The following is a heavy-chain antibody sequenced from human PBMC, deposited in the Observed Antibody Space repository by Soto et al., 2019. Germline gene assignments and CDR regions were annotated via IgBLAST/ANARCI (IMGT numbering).Heavy chain of an antibody. V-gene: IGHV4-31*03. CDR2: IYYSGST. D-gene: IGHD3-10*01. Sequence: SSETLSLTCTVSGGSISSGGYYWSWIRQHPGKGLEWIGYIYYSGSTYYNPSLKSRVTISVDTFKNQFSLKLSSVTAADTAFFYCAREAWRVPDYYYGMDVWGKGTTVTVSS. CDR1: GGSISSGGYY. CDR3: AREAWRVPDYYYGMDV. J-gene: IGHJ6*04.